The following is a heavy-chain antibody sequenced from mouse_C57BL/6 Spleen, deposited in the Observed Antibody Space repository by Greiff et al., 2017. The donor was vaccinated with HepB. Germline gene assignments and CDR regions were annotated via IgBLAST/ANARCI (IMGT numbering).Heavy chain of an antibody. V-gene: IGHV1-82*01. CDR2: IYPGDGDT. CDR1: GYAFSSSW. Sequence: VQLQQSGPELVKPGASVKISCKASGYAFSSSWMNWVKQRPGKGLEWIGRIYPGDGDTNYNGKFKGKATLTADKSSSTAYMQLSILTSEDSAVYFCAYYGYDGDYFDYWGQSTTLTVSS. D-gene: IGHD2-2*01. CDR3: AYYGYDGDYFDY. J-gene: IGHJ2*01.